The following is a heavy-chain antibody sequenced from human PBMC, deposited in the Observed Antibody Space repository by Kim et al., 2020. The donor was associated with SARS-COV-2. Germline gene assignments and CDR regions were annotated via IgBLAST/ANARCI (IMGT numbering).Heavy chain of an antibody. J-gene: IGHJ6*02. D-gene: IGHD3-22*01. CDR2: INPSGGST. CDR1: GYTFTSYY. V-gene: IGHV1-46*01. CDR3: ARVGYYDSSGYYYPHWGGMDV. Sequence: ASVKVSCKASGYTFTSYYMHWVRQAPGQGLEWMGIINPSGGSTSYAQKFQGRVTMTRDTSTSTVYMELSSLRSEDTAVYYCARVGYYDSSGYYYPHWGGMDVWGQGTTVTVS.